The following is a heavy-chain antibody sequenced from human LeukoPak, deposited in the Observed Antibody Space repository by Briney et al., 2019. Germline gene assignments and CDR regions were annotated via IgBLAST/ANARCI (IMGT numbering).Heavy chain of an antibody. V-gene: IGHV4-38-2*02. CDR1: GYSISSGYY. J-gene: IGHJ4*02. CDR2: IYHSGST. D-gene: IGHD1-26*01. Sequence: SETLSLTCTVSGYSISSGYYWGWIRQPPGKGLEWIGSIYHSGSTYYNPSLKSRVTISVDTSKNQFSLKLSSVTAADTAVYYCTRDHSGIVGATTVDYWGQGTLVTVSS. CDR3: TRDHSGIVGATTVDY.